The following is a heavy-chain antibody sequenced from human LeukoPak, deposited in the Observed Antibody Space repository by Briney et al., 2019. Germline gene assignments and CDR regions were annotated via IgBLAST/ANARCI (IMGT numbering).Heavy chain of an antibody. CDR2: ISGSGGST. V-gene: IGHV3-23*01. CDR3: AKSGYCSGGSCSESSPIFDY. D-gene: IGHD2-15*01. Sequence: GGSLRLSCAASGFTFSSYAMSWVRQAPGKGLEWVSAISGSGGSTYYADSVKGRFTISRDNSKNTLYLQMNSLRAEDTAVYYCAKSGYCSGGSCSESSPIFDYWGQGTLVTVSS. CDR1: GFTFSSYA. J-gene: IGHJ4*02.